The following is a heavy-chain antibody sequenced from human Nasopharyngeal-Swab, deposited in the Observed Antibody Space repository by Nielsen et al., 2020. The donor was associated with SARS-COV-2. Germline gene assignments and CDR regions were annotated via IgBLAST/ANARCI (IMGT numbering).Heavy chain of an antibody. J-gene: IGHJ6*02. CDR1: GYTFTSYA. D-gene: IGHD3-22*01. V-gene: IGHV1-3*01. Sequence: ASVTVSCKASGYTFTSYAMHWVRQAPGQRLEWMGWINAGNGNTKYSQKFQGRVTITRDTSASTAYMELSSLRSEDTAVYYCARYYREGSGYFYYGMDVWGQGTTVTVSS. CDR2: INAGNGNT. CDR3: ARYYREGSGYFYYGMDV.